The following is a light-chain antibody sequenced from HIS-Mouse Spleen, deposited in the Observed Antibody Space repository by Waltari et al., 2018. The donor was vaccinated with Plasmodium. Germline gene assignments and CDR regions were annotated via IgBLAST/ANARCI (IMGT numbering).Light chain of an antibody. CDR2: GAS. CDR1: QIVSSSY. V-gene: IGKV3-20*01. J-gene: IGKJ4*01. CDR3: QQYGSSPPLT. Sequence: EIVLTQSPGTLSLSPGERATLPCRASQIVSSSYLAWYQQKPDQAPRLLIYGASSRATGIPNRFSGSGSGTDFTLTISRLEPEDFAVYYCQQYGSSPPLTFGGGTKVEIK.